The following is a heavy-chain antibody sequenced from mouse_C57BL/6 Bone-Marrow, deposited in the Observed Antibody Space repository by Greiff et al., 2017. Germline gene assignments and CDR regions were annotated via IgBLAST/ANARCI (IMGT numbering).Heavy chain of an antibody. D-gene: IGHD3-2*02. CDR3: AREREDNSCDYYAMDY. CDR2: IDPSDSYT. V-gene: IGHV1-69*01. Sequence: QVQLQQPGAELVMPGASVKLSCKASGYTFTSYWMHWVKQRPGQGLEWIGEIDPSDSYTNYNQKFKGKSTLTVDKSSSTAYMQLSSLTSEDSAVYYCAREREDNSCDYYAMDYWGQGTSVTVSS. J-gene: IGHJ4*01. CDR1: GYTFTSYW.